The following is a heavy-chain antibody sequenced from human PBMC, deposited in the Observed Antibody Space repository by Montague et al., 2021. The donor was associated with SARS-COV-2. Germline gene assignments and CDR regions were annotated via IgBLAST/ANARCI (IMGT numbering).Heavy chain of an antibody. D-gene: IGHD2-21*02. V-gene: IGHV4-39*01. J-gene: IGHJ6*02. CDR2: IYYSGNT. CDR3: ASLGSPAYCGGDCYLRVYGMGV. Sequence: SETLSLTCTVSGGSITSSAYYWSWIRQSPGKGLEWIGTIYYSGNTYSNPSLKSRVTISMDTSKSQVSLKINSVTDADPAVYFCASLGSPAYCGGDCYLRVYGMGVWGQGTTVTVSS. CDR1: GGSITSSAYY.